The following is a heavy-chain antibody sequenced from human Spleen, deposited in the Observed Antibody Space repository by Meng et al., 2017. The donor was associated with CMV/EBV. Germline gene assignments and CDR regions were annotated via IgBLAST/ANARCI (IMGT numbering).Heavy chain of an antibody. J-gene: IGHJ4*02. CDR3: ARAGYSYGYVLHFDY. CDR1: GFTFSDYY. D-gene: IGHD5-18*01. CDR2: ISSSGSTI. Sequence: LSLTCAASGFTFSDYYMSWIRQAPGKGLEWVSYISSSGSTIYYADSVKGRFTISRDNAKNSLYLQMNSLRAEDTAVYYCARAGYSYGYVLHFDYWGQGTLVTVSS. V-gene: IGHV3-11*04.